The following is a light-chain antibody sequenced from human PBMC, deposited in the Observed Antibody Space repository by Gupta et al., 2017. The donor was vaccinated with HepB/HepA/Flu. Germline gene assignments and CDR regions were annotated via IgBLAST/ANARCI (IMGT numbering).Light chain of an antibody. CDR1: QSISSY. J-gene: IGKJ1*01. CDR3: QQSYSTPPWT. CDR2: AAS. V-gene: IGKV1-39*01. Sequence: DIQMTQSPSSLSASVGDRVTITCRASQSISSYLNWYQQKPGKAPKLLIYAASSLQGGVPSRFSGSGSWTDFTLTISSLQPEDFATYYCQQSYSTPPWTFGQGTKVEIK.